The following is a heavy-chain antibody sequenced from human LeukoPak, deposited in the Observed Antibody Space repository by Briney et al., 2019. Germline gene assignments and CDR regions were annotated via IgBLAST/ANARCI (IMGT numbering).Heavy chain of an antibody. CDR3: ARCSADIFELHFQS. J-gene: IGHJ4*02. CDR1: GFYVIENY. D-gene: IGHD3-9*01. Sequence: GGSLRLSCAVSGFYVIENYVTWVRQAPGKGLEWVSVIYSGGSIYYSDSVKGRFTISRDTSRNMVFLQMTSLRAEDTAVFYCARCSADIFELHFQSWGQGTLVTVSS. CDR2: IYSGGSI. V-gene: IGHV3-53*01.